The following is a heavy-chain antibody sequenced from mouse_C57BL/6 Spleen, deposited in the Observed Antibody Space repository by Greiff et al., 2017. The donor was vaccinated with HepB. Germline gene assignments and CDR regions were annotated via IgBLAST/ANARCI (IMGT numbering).Heavy chain of an antibody. CDR1: GFTFSSYA. CDR3: ARDSRNYYGSSPWYFDV. D-gene: IGHD1-1*01. J-gene: IGHJ1*03. Sequence: EVQLVESGGGLVKPGGSLKLSCAASGFTFSSYAMSWVRQTPEKRLEWVATISDGGSYTYYPDNVKGRFTISRDNAKNNLYLQMSHLKSEDTAMYYCARDSRNYYGSSPWYFDVWGTGTTVTVSS. V-gene: IGHV5-4*01. CDR2: ISDGGSYT.